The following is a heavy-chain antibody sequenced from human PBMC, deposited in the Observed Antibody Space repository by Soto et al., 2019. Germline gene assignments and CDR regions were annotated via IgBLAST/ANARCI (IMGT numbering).Heavy chain of an antibody. V-gene: IGHV4-34*01. CDR2: INHSGST. Sequence: SETLSLTCAVYGGSFSGYYWSWIRQPPGKGLEWIGEINHSGSTNYNPSLKSRVTISVDTSKNQFSLKLSSVTAADTAVYYFARSPRYDYIWGSYRYNSLFDYWGQGTLVTVSS. D-gene: IGHD3-16*02. CDR3: ARSPRYDYIWGSYRYNSLFDY. CDR1: GGSFSGYY. J-gene: IGHJ4*02.